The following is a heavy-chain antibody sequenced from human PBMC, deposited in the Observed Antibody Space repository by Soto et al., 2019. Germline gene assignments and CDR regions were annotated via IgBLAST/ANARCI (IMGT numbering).Heavy chain of an antibody. Sequence: ASVKVSCKASGYTFTSYYMHWVRQAPGQGLEWMGIINPSGGSTSYAQKFQGRVTMTRDTSTSTVYMELSSLRSEDTAVYYCASRDIGARPSTXYYYYYMDVWGKGTTVTVSS. CDR3: ASRDIGARPSTXYYYYYMDV. D-gene: IGHD2-15*01. CDR2: INPSGGST. CDR1: GYTFTSYY. J-gene: IGHJ6*03. V-gene: IGHV1-46*03.